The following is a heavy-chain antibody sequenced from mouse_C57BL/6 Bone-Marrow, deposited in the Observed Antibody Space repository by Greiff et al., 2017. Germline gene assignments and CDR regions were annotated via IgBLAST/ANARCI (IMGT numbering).Heavy chain of an antibody. V-gene: IGHV5-9*01. CDR1: GFTFSSYT. CDR3: ARLDGYLGYWYCDV. CDR2: ISGGGGNT. J-gene: IGHJ1*03. D-gene: IGHD2-3*01. Sequence: EVKVEESGGGLVKPGGSLKLSCAASGFTFSSYTMSWVRQTPEKRLEWVATISGGGGNTYYPDSVKGRFTISRDNAKNTLYLQMSSLRSEDTALYYCARLDGYLGYWYCDVWGTGTTVTVSS.